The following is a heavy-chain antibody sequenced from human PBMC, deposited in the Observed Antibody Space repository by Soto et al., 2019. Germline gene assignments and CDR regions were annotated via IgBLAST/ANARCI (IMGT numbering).Heavy chain of an antibody. D-gene: IGHD6-19*01. J-gene: IGHJ4*02. Sequence: QVQLVESGGGVVQPGRSLRLSCAASGFTFSSYVMHWVRQAPGKGLEWVAVISYDGSNKYYADSVKGRFTISRDNSKNTLYLQMNSLRAEDTAVYYCAKGPTGYSSGWLHYWGQGTLVTVSS. CDR1: GFTFSSYV. CDR2: ISYDGSNK. CDR3: AKGPTGYSSGWLHY. V-gene: IGHV3-30*18.